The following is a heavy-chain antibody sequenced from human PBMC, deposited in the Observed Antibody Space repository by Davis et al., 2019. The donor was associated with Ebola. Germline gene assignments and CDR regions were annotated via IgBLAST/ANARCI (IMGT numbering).Heavy chain of an antibody. CDR1: GYTFTGYY. D-gene: IGHD6-19*01. Sequence: AASVKVSRKASGYTFTGYYMHWVRQAPGQGLEWMGWINPNSGGPNYAQKFQGWVTMTRDTSISTAYMELSRLRSDDTAVYYCARDRGLGIAVAGLAVYGMDVWGQGTTVTVSS. V-gene: IGHV1-2*04. CDR2: INPNSGGP. J-gene: IGHJ6*02. CDR3: ARDRGLGIAVAGLAVYGMDV.